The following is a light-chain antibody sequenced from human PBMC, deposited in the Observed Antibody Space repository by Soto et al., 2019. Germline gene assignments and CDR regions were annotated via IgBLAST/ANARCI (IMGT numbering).Light chain of an antibody. CDR1: QSVSSSY. Sequence: EILLTQSPGTLSLSPGERATLSSRASQSVSSSYLSWYQLKPGQAPRLLIYGASSRATGIPDRFSGSGSGTDFTLTISRLEPEDFAVYYCQQYGYSFRAFGQGTKVEL. J-gene: IGKJ1*01. V-gene: IGKV3-20*01. CDR3: QQYGYSFRA. CDR2: GAS.